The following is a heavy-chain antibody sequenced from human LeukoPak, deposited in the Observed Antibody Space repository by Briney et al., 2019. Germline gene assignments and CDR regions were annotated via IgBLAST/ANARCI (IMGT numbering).Heavy chain of an antibody. Sequence: ASVSVSCKASGYTFTSYDINWVRQAAGQGREWMGWMNPNSGNTGYAQKFQGRVTMTRNTSISTAYMELSSLRSEDTAVYYCARGQFNGRAFDIWGQGTMVTVSS. CDR1: GYTFTSYD. CDR3: ARGQFNGRAFDI. J-gene: IGHJ3*02. V-gene: IGHV1-8*01. CDR2: MNPNSGNT.